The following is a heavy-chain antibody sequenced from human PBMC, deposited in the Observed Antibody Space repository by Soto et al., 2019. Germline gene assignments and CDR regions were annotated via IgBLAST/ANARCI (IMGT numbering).Heavy chain of an antibody. V-gene: IGHV3-33*01. CDR1: GFTFSSYG. D-gene: IGHD5-18*01. CDR3: ARGSAAGCSYVGGMDV. Sequence: QVQLVESGGGVVQPGRSLRLSCAASGFTFSSYGMHWVRQAPGKGLEWVAVIWYDGSNKYYADSVKGRFTISRDNSQKTLYLQMNSLRAEDTAVYYCARGSAAGCSYVGGMDVWGQGTTVTVSS. J-gene: IGHJ6*02. CDR2: IWYDGSNK.